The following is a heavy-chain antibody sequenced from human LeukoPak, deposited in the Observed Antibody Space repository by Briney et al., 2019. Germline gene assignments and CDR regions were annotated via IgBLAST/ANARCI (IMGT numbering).Heavy chain of an antibody. D-gene: IGHD2-2*01. CDR1: GFTFSNYW. CDR2: IKGEVSEQ. Sequence: GGSLRLSCVVSGFTFSNYWISWVRQAPEKGLGWVANIKGEVSEQDSLYSMKGRFTISRDNPKNSVYLQMNRLRAEDTAVYYCARDVNRVVFDIWGQGTMVTVSS. J-gene: IGHJ3*02. CDR3: ARDVNRVVFDI. V-gene: IGHV3-7*03.